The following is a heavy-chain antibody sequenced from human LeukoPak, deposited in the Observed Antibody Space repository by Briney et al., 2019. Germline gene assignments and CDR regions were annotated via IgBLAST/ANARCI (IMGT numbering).Heavy chain of an antibody. J-gene: IGHJ4*02. CDR1: GYTFTNYG. D-gene: IGHD6-19*01. CDR2: INTYNGKT. Sequence: ASVTVSCKASGYTFTNYGLSWVRQAPGHGLEWMGWINTYNGKTTYAPRFEGRLTMTTDTSTGTAYMDLRSLISDDTAVYYCARVPKKWLALYYFDYWGQGTLVTVSS. V-gene: IGHV1-18*01. CDR3: ARVPKKWLALYYFDY.